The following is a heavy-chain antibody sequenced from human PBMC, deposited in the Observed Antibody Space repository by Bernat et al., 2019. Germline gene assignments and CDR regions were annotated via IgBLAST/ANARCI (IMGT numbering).Heavy chain of an antibody. CDR3: ARLGDILDS. J-gene: IGHJ4*02. CDR2: IFYSGST. Sequence: QVQLQESGPGLVKPSETLSLTCTVSGGSVSNDYWSWIRQPPGKGLEWIGDIFYSGSTHYNPSLKSRVTISVDTSKNQFSLKLNSVTAADTAIYYCARLGDILDSWGQGTLVTVSS. CDR1: GGSVSNDY. D-gene: IGHD2-21*01. V-gene: IGHV4-59*08.